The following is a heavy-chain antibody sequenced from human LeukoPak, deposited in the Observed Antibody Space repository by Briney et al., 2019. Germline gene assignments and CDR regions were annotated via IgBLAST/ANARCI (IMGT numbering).Heavy chain of an antibody. D-gene: IGHD2/OR15-2a*01. CDR2: IRTKPNSYAT. CDR3: TGNRRGF. Sequence: GGSLRLSCAASGFTFSGSTMHWVRQASGEGLEWVGHIRTKPNSYATAYAASVKGRFTISRDDSKNTAYLQMSSLKTEDTAMYFCTGNRRGFWAQGTLVTVSS. CDR1: GFTFSGST. J-gene: IGHJ4*02. V-gene: IGHV3-73*01.